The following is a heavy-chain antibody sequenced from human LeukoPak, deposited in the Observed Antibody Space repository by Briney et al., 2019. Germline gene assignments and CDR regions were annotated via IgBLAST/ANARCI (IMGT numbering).Heavy chain of an antibody. CDR2: IYYSGST. D-gene: IGHD3-10*01. CDR1: GGSISSYY. J-gene: IGHJ4*02. Sequence: SETLSLTCTVSGGSISSYYWSWIRQPPGKGLEWIGYIYYSGSTNYNPSLKSRDTISVDTSKNQFSLKLSSVTAADTAVYYCAGDSSSMVRGVSLFDYWGQGTLVTVSS. V-gene: IGHV4-59*01. CDR3: AGDSSSMVRGVSLFDY.